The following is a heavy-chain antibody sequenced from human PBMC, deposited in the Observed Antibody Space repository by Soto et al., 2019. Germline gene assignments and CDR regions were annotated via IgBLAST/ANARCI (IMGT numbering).Heavy chain of an antibody. D-gene: IGHD3-9*01. CDR2: IIPIFGTA. J-gene: IGHJ4*02. V-gene: IGHV1-69*13. CDR3: ARDGDYDILTVYYKFRGYFDY. Sequence: ASVKISCKASGGTFSSYAISWVRQAPGQGLEWMGGIIPIFGTANYAQKFQGRVTITADESTSTAYMELSSLRSEDTAVYYCARDGDYDILTVYYKFRGYFDYWGQGTLVTVSS. CDR1: GGTFSSYA.